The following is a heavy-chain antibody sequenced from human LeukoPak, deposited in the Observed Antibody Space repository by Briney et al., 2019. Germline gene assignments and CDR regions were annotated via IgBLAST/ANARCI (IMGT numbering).Heavy chain of an antibody. V-gene: IGHV3-21*01. CDR2: ISSSSSTI. D-gene: IGHD2-2*01. Sequence: TPGGSLRLSCAASGFTFSSYSMSWVRQAPGKGLDWVSSISSSSSTIYYADSVKGRFTISRDNAKNSLYLQMNSLRAEDTALYYCARGDCTTTSCYPFDYWGQGTLVTVSS. J-gene: IGHJ4*02. CDR1: GFTFSSYS. CDR3: ARGDCTTTSCYPFDY.